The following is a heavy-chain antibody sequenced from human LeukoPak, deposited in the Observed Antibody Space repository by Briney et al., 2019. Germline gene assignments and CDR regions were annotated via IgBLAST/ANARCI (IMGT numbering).Heavy chain of an antibody. Sequence: SETLSLTCAVYGGSFSGYYWSWIRQPPGKGLEWIGEINHSGSTNYNPSLKSRVTISVDTSKNQFSLKPSSVTAADTAVYYCAKTPYYYDSSGYYFRYFDYWGQGTLVTVSS. D-gene: IGHD3-22*01. V-gene: IGHV4-34*01. J-gene: IGHJ4*02. CDR2: INHSGST. CDR3: AKTPYYYDSSGYYFRYFDY. CDR1: GGSFSGYY.